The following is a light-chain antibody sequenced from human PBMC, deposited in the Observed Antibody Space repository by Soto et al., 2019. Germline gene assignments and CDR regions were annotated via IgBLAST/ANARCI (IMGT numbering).Light chain of an antibody. J-gene: IGKJ5*01. V-gene: IGKV3-15*01. CDR3: QQYDNWPPFT. CDR2: GAS. CDR1: HIISSN. Sequence: EIVLTQSPATLSLSPGERATLSCRASHIISSNLAWYQQKPGQPPRLLIYGASVRATGIPARFRGSGSGTEFTLTISSLQSEDFAVYYCQQYDNWPPFTFGQGTRLEIK.